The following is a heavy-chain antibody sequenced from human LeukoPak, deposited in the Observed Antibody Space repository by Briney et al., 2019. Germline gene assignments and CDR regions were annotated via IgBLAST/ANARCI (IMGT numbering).Heavy chain of an antibody. CDR3: ASLLGDKTIFDF. CDR1: GLTFSSRW. V-gene: IGHV3-7*01. J-gene: IGHJ4*02. Sequence: EGSLRLSCAASGLTFSSRWMSWIRQAPGRGLDWVANIKRDGSGEYYLDSVKGRFTISRDNAKNSLYLQMNSLRAEDTAVYYCASLLGDKTIFDFWGQGTLVTVSS. CDR2: IKRDGSGE. D-gene: IGHD1-26*01.